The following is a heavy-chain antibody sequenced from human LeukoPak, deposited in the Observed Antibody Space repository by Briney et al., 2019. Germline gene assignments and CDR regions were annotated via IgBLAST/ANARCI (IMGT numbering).Heavy chain of an antibody. CDR3: ARGPAMDV. Sequence: PSETLSLTCTVSGGSITTYYWTWIRQPPGKGLEWIGHIHHSGGTNFNPSLKSRVTISLDTSKNQLSLKLTSVTAADTAVYYCARGPAMDVWGKGTTVTISS. CDR1: GGSITTYY. V-gene: IGHV4-59*01. J-gene: IGHJ6*03. CDR2: IHHSGGT.